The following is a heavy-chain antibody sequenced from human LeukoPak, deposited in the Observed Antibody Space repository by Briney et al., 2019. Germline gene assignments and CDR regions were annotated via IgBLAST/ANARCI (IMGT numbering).Heavy chain of an antibody. J-gene: IGHJ5*02. CDR2: IDYSGST. CDR1: GGSVSSGSYY. CDR3: ASGRYCGGDCYSKWFDH. Sequence: SETLSLTCTVSGGSVSSGSYYWSWIRQPPGKGLEWIGYIDYSGSTNYNPSLKSGVTISVDTSKNQFSLKLSSVTAADTAVYYCASGRYCGGDCYSKWFDHWGQGTLVTVSS. V-gene: IGHV4-61*01. D-gene: IGHD2-21*02.